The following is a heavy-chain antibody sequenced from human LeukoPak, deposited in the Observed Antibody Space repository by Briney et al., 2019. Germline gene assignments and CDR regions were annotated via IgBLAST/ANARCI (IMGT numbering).Heavy chain of an antibody. D-gene: IGHD6-13*01. CDR1: RFTFRNYG. Sequence: GGTLRLSCAASRFTFRNYGMTWVRQAPGKGLEWVSAISGSGADTYYADSVKGRFTISRDNSKNTLYLQMNSLRAEDTAVYYCAKDLRRKTAAGTLAFDIWGQGTMVTVSS. CDR2: ISGSGADT. V-gene: IGHV3-23*01. CDR3: AKDLRRKTAAGTLAFDI. J-gene: IGHJ3*02.